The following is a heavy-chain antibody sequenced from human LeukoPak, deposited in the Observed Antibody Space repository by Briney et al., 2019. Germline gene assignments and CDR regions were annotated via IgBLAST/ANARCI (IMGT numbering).Heavy chain of an antibody. J-gene: IGHJ4*02. CDR2: IIPIFGTA. CDR1: GGTFSSYA. V-gene: IGHV1-69*05. CDR3: ARDRCSSTSCHLWDYFDY. Sequence: ASVKVSCKASGGTFSSYAISWVRQAPGQRLEWMGRIIPIFGTANYAQKFQGRVTITTDESTSTAYMELSSLRSEDTAVYYCARDRCSSTSCHLWDYFDYWGQGTLVTVSS. D-gene: IGHD2-2*01.